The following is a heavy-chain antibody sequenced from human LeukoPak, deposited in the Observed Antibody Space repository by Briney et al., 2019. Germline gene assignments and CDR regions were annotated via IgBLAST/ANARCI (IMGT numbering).Heavy chain of an antibody. J-gene: IGHJ4*02. CDR1: GGTFSSYA. Sequence: ASVKVSCKASGGTFSSYAISWVRQAPGQGLEWMGRIIPILGIANYAQKFQGRVTITADKSTSTAYMELSSLRSEDTAVYYCASQPGTVEMATRFPIGYWGQGTLVTVSS. D-gene: IGHD5-24*01. CDR3: ASQPGTVEMATRFPIGY. CDR2: IIPILGIA. V-gene: IGHV1-69*04.